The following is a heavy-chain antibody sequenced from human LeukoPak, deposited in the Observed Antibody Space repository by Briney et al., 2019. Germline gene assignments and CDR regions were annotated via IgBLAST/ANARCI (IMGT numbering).Heavy chain of an antibody. D-gene: IGHD4-17*01. Sequence: PSETLSLTCAVSGASISGSGYYWGWIRQPPGKGLEWIGSIYYSGSTYYNPSLKSRVTISVDTSKNQFSLKLSSVTAADTAVYYCARSMTTVTTVAFDIWGQGTMVTVSS. J-gene: IGHJ3*02. CDR3: ARSMTTVTTVAFDI. CDR2: IYYSGST. CDR1: GASISGSGYY. V-gene: IGHV4-39*07.